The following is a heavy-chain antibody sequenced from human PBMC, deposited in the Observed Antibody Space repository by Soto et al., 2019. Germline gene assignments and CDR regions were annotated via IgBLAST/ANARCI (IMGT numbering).Heavy chain of an antibody. J-gene: IGHJ6*02. CDR2: INSDGSST. V-gene: IGHV3-74*01. CDR3: ARDRWGGGRDMDV. Sequence: EVQLVESGGGLVQPRGSLSLSCAASGFTFSTYWIHWVRQAPGKGLVWVSRINSDGSSTNYADSVKGRFTISRDNAKNTLFLQMNSLRAEDTAVYYCARDRWGGGRDMDVWGQGTTVTVSS. CDR1: GFTFSTYW. D-gene: IGHD3-10*01.